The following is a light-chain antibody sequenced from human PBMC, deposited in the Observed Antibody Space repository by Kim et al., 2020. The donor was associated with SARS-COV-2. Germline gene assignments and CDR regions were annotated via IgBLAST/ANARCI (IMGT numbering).Light chain of an antibody. Sequence: GQTVRITCQGDSLRSYYASWYQQKPGQAPVLVIYGKNNRPSGIPDRFSGSSSGNTASLTITGAQAEDEADYYCNSRDISGNHVSVVFVGGTQLTVL. CDR2: GKN. J-gene: IGLJ2*01. CDR3: NSRDISGNHVSVV. V-gene: IGLV3-19*01. CDR1: SLRSYY.